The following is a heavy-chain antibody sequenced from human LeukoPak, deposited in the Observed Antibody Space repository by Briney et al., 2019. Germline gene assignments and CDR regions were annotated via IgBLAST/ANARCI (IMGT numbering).Heavy chain of an antibody. V-gene: IGHV3-9*01. D-gene: IGHD6-19*01. Sequence: PGRSLRLSCAASGFTFDDYAMHWVRQAPGKGLEWVSGISWNSGSIGYADSVKGRFTISRDNAKNSLYLQMNSLRAEDTALYYCAKDHLETAVAGHYFDYWGQGTLVTVSS. CDR2: ISWNSGSI. CDR1: GFTFDDYA. CDR3: AKDHLETAVAGHYFDY. J-gene: IGHJ4*02.